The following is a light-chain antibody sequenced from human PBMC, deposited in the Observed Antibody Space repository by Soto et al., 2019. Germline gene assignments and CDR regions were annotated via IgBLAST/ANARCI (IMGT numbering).Light chain of an antibody. CDR1: SSNIGSDT. CDR2: TNN. CDR3: ASWDDSLNGYV. V-gene: IGLV1-44*01. Sequence: QSVLAQPPSASGTPGQRVTISCSGGSSNIGSDTVNWYQHLPGTAPKLLIYTNNQRPSGVPDRSSGSKSGTSASLTISGLQSEDEAEYYCASWDDSLNGYVFGTGTKVTVL. J-gene: IGLJ1*01.